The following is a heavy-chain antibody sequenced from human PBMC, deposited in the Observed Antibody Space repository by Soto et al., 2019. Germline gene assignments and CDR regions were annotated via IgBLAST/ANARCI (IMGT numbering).Heavy chain of an antibody. J-gene: IGHJ6*03. CDR2: TYYRSKWYN. Sequence: QSQTLSLTCAISGDSVSSNSAAWNWIRQSPSRGLEWLGRTYYRSKWYNDYAVSVKSRITINPDTSKNQFSLQLNSVTPEDTAVYYCARDIGVDYGDYVFYYYYMDVWGKGTTVTVSS. CDR1: GDSVSSNSAA. V-gene: IGHV6-1*01. CDR3: ARDIGVDYGDYVFYYYYMDV. D-gene: IGHD4-17*01.